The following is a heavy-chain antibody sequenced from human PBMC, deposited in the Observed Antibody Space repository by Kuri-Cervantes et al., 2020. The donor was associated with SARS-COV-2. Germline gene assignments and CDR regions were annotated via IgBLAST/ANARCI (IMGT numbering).Heavy chain of an antibody. CDR1: GFTFSSYG. CDR2: IWYGGSNK. CDR3: AKDYSSSSDWYSDL. Sequence: GESLKISCAASGFTFSSYGMHWVRQAPGKGLEWVAVIWYGGSNKYYADSVKGRFTISRDNSKNTLYLQMNSLRAEDTAVYYCAKDYSSSSDWYSDLWGRGTLVTVSS. D-gene: IGHD6-6*01. V-gene: IGHV3-30*02. J-gene: IGHJ2*01.